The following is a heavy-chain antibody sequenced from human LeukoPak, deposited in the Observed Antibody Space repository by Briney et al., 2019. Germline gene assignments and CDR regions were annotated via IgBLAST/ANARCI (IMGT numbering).Heavy chain of an antibody. J-gene: IGHJ4*02. CDR3: AKGSSSSRPYYFDY. D-gene: IGHD6-6*01. CDR1: GFTFYNYA. V-gene: IGHV3-23*01. Sequence: TGGSLRLSCAASGFTFYNYAMSWVRQAAGKGLEWVSAITGSGTDTFHADSVKGRFTISRDNSESTLYLQMNSLRAEDTATYYCAKGSSSSRPYYFDYWGQGTLVTVSS. CDR2: ITGSGTDT.